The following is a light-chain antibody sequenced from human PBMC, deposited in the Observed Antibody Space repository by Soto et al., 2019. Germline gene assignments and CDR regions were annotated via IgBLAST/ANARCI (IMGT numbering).Light chain of an antibody. J-gene: IGLJ1*01. CDR2: EVT. V-gene: IGLV2-8*01. CDR3: CSFAGSNNRV. CDR1: SSDVGGYNW. Sequence: QSVLTQPPSASGSRGQSVTISCTGTSSDVGGYNWVSWYQQHPGQAPKLMIYEVTERPSGVPDRFSGSKSGNTASLTISGLQAEDEADYYCCSFAGSNNRVFGTGTKVTVL.